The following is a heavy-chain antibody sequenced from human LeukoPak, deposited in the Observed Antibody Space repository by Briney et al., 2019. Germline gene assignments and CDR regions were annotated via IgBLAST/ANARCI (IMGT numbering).Heavy chain of an antibody. D-gene: IGHD6-19*01. CDR3: AKAKWLVRGYYYYGMDV. V-gene: IGHV1-8*01. J-gene: IGHJ6*02. CDR2: MSPNSGNT. Sequence: GASVKVSCKASGYTFTSYDINWVRQATGQGLEWMGRMSPNSGNTGYAQKFQGRVTMTRNTSISTAYMELSSLRSEDTAVYYCAKAKWLVRGYYYYGMDVWGQGTTVTVSS. CDR1: GYTFTSYD.